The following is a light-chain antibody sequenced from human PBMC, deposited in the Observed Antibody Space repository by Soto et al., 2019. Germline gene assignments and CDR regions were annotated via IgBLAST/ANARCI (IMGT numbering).Light chain of an antibody. CDR3: ATWDDSLDGPV. Sequence: QSVLTQPPSASGTPGQRVTISCSGSSSNIGSNTVNWYQQLPGTAPKLLIYNNNQRPSGVPDRFSGSQSGTSASRAISGLQSEDEADYYCATWDDSLDGPVFGGGTKLTVL. J-gene: IGLJ2*01. CDR1: SSNIGSNT. CDR2: NNN. V-gene: IGLV1-44*01.